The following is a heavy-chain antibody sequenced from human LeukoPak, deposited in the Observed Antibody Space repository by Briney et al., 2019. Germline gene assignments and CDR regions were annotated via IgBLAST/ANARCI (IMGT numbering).Heavy chain of an antibody. J-gene: IGHJ5*02. CDR3: VSRRWFRSSSSVGNWFDP. CDR1: GYTFTSYD. V-gene: IGHV1-8*01. D-gene: IGHD2-2*01. CDR2: MNPNSGNT. Sequence: ASVKVSCKASGYTFTSYDINWVRQATGQGLEWMGWMNPNSGNTGYAQKFQGRVIMTRNTSISTAYMELSSLRSEDTAVYYCVSRRWFRSSSSVGNWFDPWGQGTLVTVSS.